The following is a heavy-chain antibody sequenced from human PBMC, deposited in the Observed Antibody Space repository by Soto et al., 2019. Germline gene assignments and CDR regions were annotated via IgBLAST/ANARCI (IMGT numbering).Heavy chain of an antibody. J-gene: IGHJ5*02. CDR3: AVRRGSRYYYDSSGSNWFDP. CDR1: GGSISSSSYY. D-gene: IGHD3-22*01. V-gene: IGHV4-39*01. CDR2: TYYSGST. Sequence: QLQLQESGPGLVKPSETLSLTCTVSGGSISSSSYYWGWIRQPPGKGLEWIGSTYYSGSTYYNPSLKSRVTISVDTSKKQCSQKLSSVIAVDTAVDYCAVRRGSRYYYDSSGSNWFDPWGQGTLVTVSS.